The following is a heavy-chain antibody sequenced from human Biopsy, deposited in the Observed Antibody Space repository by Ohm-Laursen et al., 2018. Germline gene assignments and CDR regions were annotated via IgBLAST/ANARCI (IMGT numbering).Heavy chain of an antibody. J-gene: IGHJ4*02. D-gene: IGHD3-3*01. CDR2: IVPILGHL. Sequence: SSVKVSCKATGGTFIGFDINWVRQVPGQGLEWVGRIVPILGHLNYAQRFQGRVSITADKSTTYVYMELSRLTSGDTAAYYCAADADGYYTQFDYWGPGTLVTVSS. CDR3: AADADGYYTQFDY. V-gene: IGHV1-69*04. CDR1: GGTFIGFD.